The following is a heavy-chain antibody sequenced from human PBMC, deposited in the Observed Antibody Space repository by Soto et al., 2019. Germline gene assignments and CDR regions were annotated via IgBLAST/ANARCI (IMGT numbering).Heavy chain of an antibody. V-gene: IGHV3-7*01. D-gene: IGHD1-26*01. Sequence: EVQLVESGGGLVQPGGSLRLSCAASGFTFSSYWMSWVRQAPGKGLEWVANIKQDGSEKYYVDSVKGRFTISRDNAKNSLYLKMNSLRAEDTAVYYCAIDPNIVGAPHGGYYYYYGMDVWGQGTTVTVSS. CDR3: AIDPNIVGAPHGGYYYYYGMDV. J-gene: IGHJ6*02. CDR2: IKQDGSEK. CDR1: GFTFSSYW.